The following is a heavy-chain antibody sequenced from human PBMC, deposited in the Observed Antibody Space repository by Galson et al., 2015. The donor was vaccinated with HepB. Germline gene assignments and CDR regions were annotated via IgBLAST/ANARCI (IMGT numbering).Heavy chain of an antibody. D-gene: IGHD3-16*01. Sequence: SLRLSCAASGFSFSSYAMAWVRQAPGQGLEWVSTIGGGGESYYADSVKGRFTISRDNSKSTLYLQMNSLRAGDTAVYYCARQGTVYSANYYYGAFDIWGQVTLVTVSS. CDR3: ARQGTVYSANYYYGAFDI. V-gene: IGHV3-23*01. CDR2: IGGGGES. CDR1: GFSFSSYA. J-gene: IGHJ3*02.